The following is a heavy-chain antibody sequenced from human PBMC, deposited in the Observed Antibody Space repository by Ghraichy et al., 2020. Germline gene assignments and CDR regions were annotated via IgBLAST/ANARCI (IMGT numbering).Heavy chain of an antibody. Sequence: SETLSLTCTVSGGSISTSSYYWVWIRQPPGKGLEWIGSIYYSGTTYYNPSLKSRVTMSVDTSRNQFSLKLSSVTAADTAVYYCARYYYDSTATFNWFDPWGQGALVTVSS. CDR2: IYYSGTT. V-gene: IGHV4-39*01. CDR3: ARYYYDSTATFNWFDP. J-gene: IGHJ5*02. CDR1: GGSISTSSYY. D-gene: IGHD3-22*01.